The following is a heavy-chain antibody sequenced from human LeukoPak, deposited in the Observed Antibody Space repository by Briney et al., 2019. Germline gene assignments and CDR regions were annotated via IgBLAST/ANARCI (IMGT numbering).Heavy chain of an antibody. CDR2: ISYDGSNK. J-gene: IGHJ3*02. D-gene: IGHD5-18*01. CDR1: GFTFSSYG. CDR3: AREGVQLWLRGAFDI. V-gene: IGHV3-30*19. Sequence: GGSLRLSCAASGFTFSSYGMHWVRQAPGKGLEWVAVISYDGSNKYYADSVKGRFTISRDNSKNTLYLQMNSLRAEDTAVYYCAREGVQLWLRGAFDIWGQGTMVTVSS.